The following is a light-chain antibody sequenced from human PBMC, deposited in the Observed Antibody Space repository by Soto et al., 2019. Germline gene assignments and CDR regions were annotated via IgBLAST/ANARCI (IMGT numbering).Light chain of an antibody. CDR3: QQYADSPPST. J-gene: IGKJ1*01. Sequence: EIVLTQSPDTLSVSPGDWATLSCRASQSVSGNYLAWYQQRPGQAPRLLIYDASSRATGVPDRFGGSGSGTDFPLTISRLEPEDFAVYFCQQYADSPPSTFGQGTKVEIK. V-gene: IGKV3-20*01. CDR2: DAS. CDR1: QSVSGNY.